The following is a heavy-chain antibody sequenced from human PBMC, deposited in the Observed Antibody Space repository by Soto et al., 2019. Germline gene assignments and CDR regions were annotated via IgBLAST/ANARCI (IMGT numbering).Heavy chain of an antibody. CDR1: GFPFSSTD. D-gene: IGHD3-10*01. CDR3: AKNSGWFNT. J-gene: IGHJ5*02. Sequence: VGSLKISCAASGFPFSSTDMTWVRQAPGKGLDWVSTIDGSGGTTYYADSVKGRFTISRDNSMNTVYLQMNSLRADDTALYYCAKNSGWFNTWGQGALVTVSS. CDR2: IDGSGGTT. V-gene: IGHV3-23*01.